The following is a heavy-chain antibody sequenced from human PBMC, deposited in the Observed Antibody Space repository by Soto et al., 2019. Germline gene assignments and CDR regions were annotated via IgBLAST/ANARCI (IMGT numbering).Heavy chain of an antibody. CDR1: GFTFSTFD. CDR3: VKGGGLDY. J-gene: IGHJ4*02. CDR2: IRGTDGST. V-gene: IGHV3-23*01. Sequence: GSLRLSCAASGFTFSTFDMTWVRQAPGKGLEWVSIIRGTDGSTYYADSMKGRFTISKDNSKNTLYLQMNSLRPEDTALYFCVKGGGLDYWGQGTLVTVSS. D-gene: IGHD2-15*01.